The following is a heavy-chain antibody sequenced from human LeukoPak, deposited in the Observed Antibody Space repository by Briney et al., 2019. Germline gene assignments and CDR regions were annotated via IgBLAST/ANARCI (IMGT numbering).Heavy chain of an antibody. V-gene: IGHV4-4*08. Sequence: SETLSLTCTVSGGSISSYYWSWIRQPPGKRLEWIGYIYTTGSTNYNPSLESRVTISVDTSKKQFSLKLRSVTAADTAVYYCARLRRLSDGYNAFDIWGQGRMVTVSS. D-gene: IGHD5-24*01. J-gene: IGHJ3*02. CDR2: IYTTGST. CDR1: GGSISSYY. CDR3: ARLRRLSDGYNAFDI.